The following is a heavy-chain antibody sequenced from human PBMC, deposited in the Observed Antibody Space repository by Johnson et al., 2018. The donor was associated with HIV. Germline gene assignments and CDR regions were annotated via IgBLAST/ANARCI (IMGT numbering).Heavy chain of an antibody. CDR2: ISYDGSNK. V-gene: IGHV3-30*04. D-gene: IGHD1-1*01. Sequence: QVQLVESGGGLVQPGGSLRLSCAASGFTFSSYAMHWVRQAPGKGLEWVAVISYDGSNKYYADSVKGRSTISTDNSKNTLSLQMNSLRAEETTVYYCATDHAEGCGPRTSARPCNAFDIWGQGTMVTVSS. CDR1: GFTFSSYA. CDR3: ATDHAEGCGPRTSARPCNAFDI. J-gene: IGHJ3*02.